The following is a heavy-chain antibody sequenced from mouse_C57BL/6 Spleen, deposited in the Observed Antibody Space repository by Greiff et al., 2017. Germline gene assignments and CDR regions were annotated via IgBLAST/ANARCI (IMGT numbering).Heavy chain of an antibody. CDR1: GYTFTEYT. CDR2: FYPGSGSI. Sequence: QVQLQQSGAELVKPGASVKLSCKASGYTFTEYTIHWVKQRSGQGLEWIGWFYPGSGSIKYNEKFKYKATLTADKSSSTVYMERSRLTSEDSAVYFCARHGEGHYGNYGAMDYWGQGTSVTVSS. J-gene: IGHJ4*01. CDR3: ARHGEGHYGNYGAMDY. V-gene: IGHV1-62-2*01. D-gene: IGHD2-1*01.